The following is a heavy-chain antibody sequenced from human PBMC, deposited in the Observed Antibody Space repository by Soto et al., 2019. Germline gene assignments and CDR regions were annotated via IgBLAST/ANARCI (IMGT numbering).Heavy chain of an antibody. Sequence: SETLSLTCTVSGGSISSSSYSWGWIRQPPGKGLEWIGSIYYSGTTYYNPSIKSRVTISVDTSKNQFYLKLSSVTAADTAVYYCAREGDSSGDFDYWGQGTMVTVSS. V-gene: IGHV4-39*07. CDR2: IYYSGTT. CDR1: GGSISSSSYS. CDR3: AREGDSSGDFDY. D-gene: IGHD6-19*01. J-gene: IGHJ4*02.